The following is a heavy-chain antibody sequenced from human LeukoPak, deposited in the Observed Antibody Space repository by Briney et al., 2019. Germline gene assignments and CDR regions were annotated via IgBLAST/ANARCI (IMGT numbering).Heavy chain of an antibody. D-gene: IGHD3-22*01. CDR1: GFTFSSYA. Sequence: QPGGSLRLSCAASGFTFSSYAMSWVRQALGKGLEWVSAISGSGGSTYYADSVKGRFTISRDNSKNTLYLQMNSLRAEDTAVYYCAKIVVVIPFVDYWGQGTLVTVSS. CDR2: ISGSGGST. V-gene: IGHV3-23*01. CDR3: AKIVVVIPFVDY. J-gene: IGHJ4*02.